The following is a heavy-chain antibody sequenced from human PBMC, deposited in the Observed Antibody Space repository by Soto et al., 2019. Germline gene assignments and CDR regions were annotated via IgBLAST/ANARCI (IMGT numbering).Heavy chain of an antibody. J-gene: IGHJ6*02. V-gene: IGHV1-18*01. Sequence: QVQLVQSGAEVKKPGTSVKVSCKASGYTFTSYGISWVRQAPGQGLEWMGWISAYNGNTNYAQKLQGRVTMTTDTSTSTAYMELRSLRSDDTAVYYCARVATDIVVVPAAENYYYYGMDVWGQGTTVTVSS. CDR3: ARVATDIVVVPAAENYYYYGMDV. CDR1: GYTFTSYG. CDR2: ISAYNGNT. D-gene: IGHD2-2*01.